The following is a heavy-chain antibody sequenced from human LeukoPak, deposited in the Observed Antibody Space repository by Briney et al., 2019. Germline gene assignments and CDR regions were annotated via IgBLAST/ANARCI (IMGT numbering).Heavy chain of an antibody. CDR2: IRYDGSNK. CDR3: AKDGRRDGYKKYHFDY. J-gene: IGHJ4*02. Sequence: VGSLRLSCAASGFTFSSYGMHWVRQAPGKGLEWVAFIRYDGSNKYYADSVKGRFTISRDNSKNTLYLQMNSLRAEDTAVYYCAKDGRRDGYKKYHFDYWGQGTLVTVSS. V-gene: IGHV3-30*02. CDR1: GFTFSSYG. D-gene: IGHD5-24*01.